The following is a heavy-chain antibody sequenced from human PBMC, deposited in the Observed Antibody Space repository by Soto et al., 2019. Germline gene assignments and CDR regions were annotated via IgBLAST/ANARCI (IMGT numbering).Heavy chain of an antibody. D-gene: IGHD3-22*01. Sequence: XTLSLPCAVSGGSLSRYEWSWIRQPAGKGLEWIGRISASGSTNYNPSLKSRFVMSVDTSKSPFSLELNSVTAADTAVYYCARVGDTSGYYYNFDYWGQGTLVTVSS. CDR1: GGSLSRYE. V-gene: IGHV4-4*07. J-gene: IGHJ4*02. CDR2: ISASGST. CDR3: ARVGDTSGYYYNFDY.